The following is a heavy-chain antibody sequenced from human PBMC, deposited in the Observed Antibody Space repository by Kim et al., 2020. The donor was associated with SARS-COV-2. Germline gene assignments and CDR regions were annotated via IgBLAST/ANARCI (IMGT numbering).Heavy chain of an antibody. CDR2: INPNGGST. D-gene: IGHD3-10*01. CDR3: ARDGYYYGSGSYYPPDY. Sequence: ASVKVSCKASGYTFTSYYMHWVRQAPGQGLEWMGLINPNGGSTSYAQKLQGRVTMTRDTSTSTVYMELSSLRSEDTAVYYCARDGYYYGSGSYYPPDYWGRGAPVTVAS. V-gene: IGHV1-46*01. J-gene: IGHJ4*02. CDR1: GYTFTSYY.